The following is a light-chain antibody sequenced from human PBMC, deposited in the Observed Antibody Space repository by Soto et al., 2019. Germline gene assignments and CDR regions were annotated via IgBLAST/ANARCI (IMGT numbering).Light chain of an antibody. V-gene: IGKV1-9*01. J-gene: IGKJ4*01. CDR1: QGISSY. CDR2: AAS. Sequence: DIQLTQSPSFLSASVGDRVTITCRASQGISSYLAWYQQKPGKAPKLLIYAASTLQSGVPSRFSGSGSWTEVSLTISSLQPQDFSTYYCQQLNSYPFLTFGGGTKVEIK. CDR3: QQLNSYPFLT.